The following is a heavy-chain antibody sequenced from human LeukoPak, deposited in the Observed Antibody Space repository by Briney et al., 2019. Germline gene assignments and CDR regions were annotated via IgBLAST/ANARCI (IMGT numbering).Heavy chain of an antibody. CDR1: RGTFSSYA. V-gene: IGHV1-69*05. CDR3: ARGGRGYYYDSSGPGDY. J-gene: IGHJ4*02. D-gene: IGHD3-22*01. Sequence: GSSVKVSCKASRGTFSSYAISWVRQAPGQGLEWMGRIIPIFGTANYAQKFQGRVTITTDESTSTAYMELSSLRSEDTAVYYCARGGRGYYYDSSGPGDYWGQGTLVTVSS. CDR2: IIPIFGTA.